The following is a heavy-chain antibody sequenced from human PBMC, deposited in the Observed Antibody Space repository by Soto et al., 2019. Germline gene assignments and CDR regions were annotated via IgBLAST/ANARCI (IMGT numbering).Heavy chain of an antibody. Sequence: SETLSLTCAVYGGSFSGYYWSWIRQPPGKGLEWIGEINHSGSTNYNPSLKSRVTISVDTSKKQFSLKLSSVTAADTAVYYCARPFTILEAPPDWGQGNLVTVSS. CDR3: ARPFTILEAPPD. V-gene: IGHV4-34*01. J-gene: IGHJ4*02. D-gene: IGHD3-3*01. CDR2: INHSGST. CDR1: GGSFSGYY.